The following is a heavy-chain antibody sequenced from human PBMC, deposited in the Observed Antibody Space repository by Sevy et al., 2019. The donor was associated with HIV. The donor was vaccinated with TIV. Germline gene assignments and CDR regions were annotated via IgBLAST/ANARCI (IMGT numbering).Heavy chain of an antibody. V-gene: IGHV4-59*12. CDR2: TSYSGTT. CDR1: GDSINNYY. CDR3: ARLRWDVVDAPGATPGCYFDS. D-gene: IGHD2-2*02. J-gene: IGHJ4*02. Sequence: SETLSLTCSVSGDSINNYYWSWIRQPPGKGLEWIGYTSYSGTTNYSPSLKIRVDISVDTSMHHFSLKINSVTAADTAVYYCARLRWDVVDAPGATPGCYFDSWGQGILVTVSS.